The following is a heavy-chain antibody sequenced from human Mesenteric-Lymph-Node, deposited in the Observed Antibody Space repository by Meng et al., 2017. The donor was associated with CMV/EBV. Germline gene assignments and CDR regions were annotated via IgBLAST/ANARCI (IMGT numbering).Heavy chain of an antibody. CDR3: AKDLSYYYDTRGIDH. Sequence: GESLKISCAASGFTFSDYAIHWVRQAPGKGLAWVSTISYDGSKTYYAASVRARLTISRDNSKNTLYLQMNRLKTEDTAVYYCAKDLSYYYDTRGIDHWGQGTLVTVSS. CDR1: GFTFSDYA. J-gene: IGHJ4*02. D-gene: IGHD3-22*01. V-gene: IGHV3-30*04. CDR2: ISYDGSKT.